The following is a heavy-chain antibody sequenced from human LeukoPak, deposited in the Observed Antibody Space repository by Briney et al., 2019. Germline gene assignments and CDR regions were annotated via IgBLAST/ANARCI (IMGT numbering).Heavy chain of an antibody. CDR2: IFSSGST. Sequence: SETLSLTCTVSGGSISSSTYYWGWIRQPPGKALEWIGHIFSSGSTNYTPSLKSRVTISVDTSRNQFSLKLSSVTAADTAVYYCARHHSGSYFGYYYYYYMDVWGKGTTVTISS. CDR3: ARHHSGSYFGYYYYYYMDV. J-gene: IGHJ6*03. V-gene: IGHV4-61*05. CDR1: GGSISSSTYY. D-gene: IGHD1-26*01.